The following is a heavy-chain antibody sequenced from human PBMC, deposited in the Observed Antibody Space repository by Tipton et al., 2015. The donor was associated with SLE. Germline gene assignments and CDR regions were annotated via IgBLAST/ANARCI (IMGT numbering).Heavy chain of an antibody. V-gene: IGHV4-38-2*02. CDR3: ARGYGDYEGYFDY. D-gene: IGHD4-17*01. CDR1: GYSISSGYY. CDR2: IYHRGST. J-gene: IGHJ4*02. Sequence: TLSLTCTVSGYSISSGYYWAGIRQPPGKGREWMGSIYHRGSTTYNPSLKSGVPISLDTPKTRFSLNRSPGTAADTAVYYCARGYGDYEGYFDYWGQGTLVTVSS.